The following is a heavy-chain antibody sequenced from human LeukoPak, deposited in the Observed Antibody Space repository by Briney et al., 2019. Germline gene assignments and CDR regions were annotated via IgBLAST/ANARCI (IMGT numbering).Heavy chain of an antibody. V-gene: IGHV4-34*01. J-gene: IGHJ3*02. CDR1: GGSFSGYY. CDR2: IYYSGST. Sequence: PSETLSLTCAVYGGSFSGYYWGWIRQPPGKGLEWIGTIYYSGSTYYNPSLKSRVTISVDTSKNQFSLKLSSVTAADTAVYYCARTHIVVVTAVDAFDIWGQGTMVTVSS. CDR3: ARTHIVVVTAVDAFDI. D-gene: IGHD2-21*02.